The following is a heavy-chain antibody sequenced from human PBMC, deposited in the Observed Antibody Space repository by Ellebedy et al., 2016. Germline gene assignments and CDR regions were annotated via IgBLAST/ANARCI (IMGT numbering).Heavy chain of an antibody. CDR3: ARVRSSDFYSRHDMDV. D-gene: IGHD4-11*01. J-gene: IGHJ6*02. Sequence: GESLKISXAASGFTFSRFDIHWVRQAQGKGLEWVAAISNDGNDENYGASVKGRFSISRDNSKNRVYLQMSSLRVEDTAVYYCARVRSSDFYSRHDMDVWGQGTTVTVSS. CDR2: ISNDGNDE. V-gene: IGHV3-30*03. CDR1: GFTFSRFD.